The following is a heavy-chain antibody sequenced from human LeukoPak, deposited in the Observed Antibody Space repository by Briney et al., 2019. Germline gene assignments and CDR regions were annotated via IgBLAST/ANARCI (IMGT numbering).Heavy chain of an antibody. CDR3: AKDGRLARETELYYFDY. J-gene: IGHJ4*02. CDR1: GFTFSIYA. D-gene: IGHD1-14*01. V-gene: IGHV3-23*01. CDR2: ISGSSGNT. Sequence: GGSLRLSCAASGFTFSIYAMTWVRQTPGKGLEWVSGISGSSGNTFYADFVEGRFTISRGNSYNTLYLQMNGLRAEDTAVYYCAKDGRLARETELYYFDYWGQGTLVTVSS.